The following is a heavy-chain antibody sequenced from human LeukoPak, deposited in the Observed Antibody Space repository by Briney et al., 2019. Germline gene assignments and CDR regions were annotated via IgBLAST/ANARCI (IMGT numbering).Heavy chain of an antibody. Sequence: SETLSLTCTVSGVSISIYYWSWIRQPPGKGLEWIGYVYNSGSTNYNPSLKSRATISADTSKNQFSLKLSSVTAADTAVYYCVRDRELNYWGQGTLVTVSS. CDR1: GVSISIYY. CDR2: VYNSGST. J-gene: IGHJ4*02. CDR3: VRDRELNY. V-gene: IGHV4-59*01. D-gene: IGHD1-7*01.